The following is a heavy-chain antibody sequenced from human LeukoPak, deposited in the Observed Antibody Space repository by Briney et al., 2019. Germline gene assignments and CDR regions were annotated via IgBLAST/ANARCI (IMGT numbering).Heavy chain of an antibody. D-gene: IGHD2-2*01. V-gene: IGHV4-34*01. CDR3: EFVPAAISRGDPIDY. Sequence: SETLSLTCAVYGGSFSGYYRSWIRQPPGKGLEWIGEINHSGSTNYNPSLKSRVTISVDTSKNQFSLKLSSVTAADTAVYYCEFVPAAISRGDPIDYWGQGTLVTVSS. CDR1: GGSFSGYY. CDR2: INHSGST. J-gene: IGHJ4*02.